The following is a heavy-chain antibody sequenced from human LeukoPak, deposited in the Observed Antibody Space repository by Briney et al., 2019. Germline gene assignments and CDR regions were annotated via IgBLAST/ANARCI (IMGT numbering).Heavy chain of an antibody. J-gene: IGHJ3*02. Sequence: SGGSLRLSCAASGFTFSSYAMSWVRRAPGKGLEWVSAISGSGGSTYYADSVKGRFTISRDNSKNTLYLQMNSLRAEDTAVYYCAKDPYGSGSYDAFDIWGQGTMVTVSS. CDR1: GFTFSSYA. CDR2: ISGSGGST. V-gene: IGHV3-23*01. D-gene: IGHD3-10*01. CDR3: AKDPYGSGSYDAFDI.